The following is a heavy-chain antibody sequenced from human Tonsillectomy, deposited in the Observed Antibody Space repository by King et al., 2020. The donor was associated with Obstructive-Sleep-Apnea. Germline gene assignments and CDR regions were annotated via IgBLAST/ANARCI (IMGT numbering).Heavy chain of an antibody. J-gene: IGHJ4*02. V-gene: IGHV4-39*07. CDR1: RGSISSSSYY. Sequence: QLQESGPGLVKPSETLSLTCTVSRGSISSSSYYWGWIRQPPGKGLEWIGGIYYSGRTYYNPSLNSRVTISLDTSKNQFSLKLSSVTAADTAVYYCARGGVLRYFDWQAVDYWGQGTLVTVSS. D-gene: IGHD3-9*01. CDR3: ARGGVLRYFDWQAVDY. CDR2: IYYSGRT.